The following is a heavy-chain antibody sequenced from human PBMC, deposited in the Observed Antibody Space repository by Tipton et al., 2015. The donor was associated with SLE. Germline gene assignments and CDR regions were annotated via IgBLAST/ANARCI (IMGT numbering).Heavy chain of an antibody. CDR2: IYTNENT. CDR3: ARHDVSVTGTKGFDY. J-gene: IGHJ4*02. D-gene: IGHD1-1*01. CDR1: GGSISSYY. Sequence: TLSLTCTVSGGSISSYYWSWIRQPAGGGLEWIGRIYTNENTNYNQSLKSRVTISEDTSKNQFSLKVRSVTAADTAIYFCARHDVSVTGTKGFDYWGQGNPVTVSS. V-gene: IGHV4-4*07.